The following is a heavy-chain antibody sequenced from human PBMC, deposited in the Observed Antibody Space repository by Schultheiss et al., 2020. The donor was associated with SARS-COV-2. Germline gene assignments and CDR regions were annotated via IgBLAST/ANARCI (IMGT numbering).Heavy chain of an antibody. V-gene: IGHV3-23*01. J-gene: IGHJ4*02. Sequence: GGSLRLSCTASGFTFGDYAMSWFRQAPGKGLEWVSAISGSGGSTYYADSVKGRFTISRDNAKNSLYLQMNSLRAEDTAVYYCATGTTRFDDWGQGTLVTVSS. CDR2: ISGSGGST. D-gene: IGHD4-17*01. CDR3: ATGTTRFDD. CDR1: GFTFGDYA.